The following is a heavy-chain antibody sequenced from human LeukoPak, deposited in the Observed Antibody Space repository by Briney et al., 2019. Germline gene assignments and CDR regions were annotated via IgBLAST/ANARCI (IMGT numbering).Heavy chain of an antibody. Sequence: GGSLRLSCAASGFTFSSYWMSWVRQAPGKGLEWVANIKQDGSEKYYVDSVKGRFTISRDNAKNSLYLQMNSLRAEDTAVYYCAREVGYGRRGWFDPWGQGTLVTVSS. CDR1: GFTFSSYW. V-gene: IGHV3-7*01. J-gene: IGHJ5*02. D-gene: IGHD4-17*01. CDR2: IKQDGSEK. CDR3: AREVGYGRRGWFDP.